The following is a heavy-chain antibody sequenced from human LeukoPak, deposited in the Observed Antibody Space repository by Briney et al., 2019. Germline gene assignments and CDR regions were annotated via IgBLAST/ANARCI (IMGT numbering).Heavy chain of an antibody. V-gene: IGHV3-49*04. J-gene: IGHJ6*03. CDR3: TRDLPFYDIPNYYYYYYMDV. CDR1: GFTFGDYA. CDR2: IRSKAFGGTT. Sequence: GGSLRLSCTASGFTFGDYAMSWVRQAPGKGLEWVGFIRSKAFGGTTEYAASVKGRFTISRDDSKSIAYLQMNSLKTEDTAVYYCTRDLPFYDIPNYYYYYYMDVWGKGTTVTISS. D-gene: IGHD3-9*01.